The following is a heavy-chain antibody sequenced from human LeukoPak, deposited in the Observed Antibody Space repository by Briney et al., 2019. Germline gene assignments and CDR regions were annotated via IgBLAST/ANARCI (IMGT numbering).Heavy chain of an antibody. V-gene: IGHV4-30-2*01. CDR2: INHSGST. Sequence: PSQTLSLTCTVSGGSISSGGYYWSWIRQPPGKGLEWIGEINHSGSTNYNPSLKSRVTISVDTSKNQFSLKLSSVTAADTAVYYCARGPGYCSSTSCPNNWFDPWGQGTLVTVSS. D-gene: IGHD2-2*01. J-gene: IGHJ5*02. CDR3: ARGPGYCSSTSCPNNWFDP. CDR1: GGSISSGGYY.